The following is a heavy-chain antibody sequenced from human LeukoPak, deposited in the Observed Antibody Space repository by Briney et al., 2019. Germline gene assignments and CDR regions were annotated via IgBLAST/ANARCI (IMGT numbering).Heavy chain of an antibody. Sequence: EASVKVSCKASGYTFTSYGISWVRQGPGQGLEWMGWISAYNGNTNYAQKLQGRVTMTTDTSTSTAYMELRSLRPDDTAVYYCARDLGTRGWYNWFDPWGQGTLVTVSS. CDR3: ARDLGTRGWYNWFDP. V-gene: IGHV1-18*01. CDR2: ISAYNGNT. J-gene: IGHJ5*02. D-gene: IGHD6-19*01. CDR1: GYTFTSYG.